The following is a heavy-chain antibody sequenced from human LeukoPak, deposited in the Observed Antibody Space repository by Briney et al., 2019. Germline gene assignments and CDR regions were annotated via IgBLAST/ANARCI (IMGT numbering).Heavy chain of an antibody. CDR2: IYTSGST. Sequence: KPSETLSLTCTVSGGSISSGGYYWSWIRQPAGKGLEWIGRIYTSGSTNYNPSLKSRVTMSVDTSKNQFSLQLSSVTAADTAVYYCRGIRFGELFDYWGQGTLVTVSS. CDR1: GGSISSGGYY. CDR3: RGIRFGELFDY. V-gene: IGHV4-61*02. J-gene: IGHJ4*02. D-gene: IGHD3-10*01.